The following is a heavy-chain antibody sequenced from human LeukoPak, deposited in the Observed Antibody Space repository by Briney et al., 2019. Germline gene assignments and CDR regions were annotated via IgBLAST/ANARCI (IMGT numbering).Heavy chain of an antibody. CDR1: GFTFSSYE. CDR2: ISSSGSTI. D-gene: IGHD3-3*01. V-gene: IGHV3-48*03. J-gene: IGHJ5*02. Sequence: GGSLRLSCAASGFTFSSYEMNWVRQAPGKGLEWVSYISSSGSTIYYADSVKGRFTISRDNAKNSLYLQMNSLRAEDTAVYYCARTARITIFGVVIPLGFDPWGQGTLVTVFS. CDR3: ARTARITIFGVVIPLGFDP.